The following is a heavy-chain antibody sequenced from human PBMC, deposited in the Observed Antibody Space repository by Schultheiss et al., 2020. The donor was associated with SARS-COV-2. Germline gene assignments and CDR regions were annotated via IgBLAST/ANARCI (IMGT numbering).Heavy chain of an antibody. V-gene: IGHV3-21*01. J-gene: IGHJ2*01. CDR2: ISSSSSYI. CDR1: GFTVSSNY. Sequence: GGSLRLSCAASGFTVSSNYMSWVRQAPGKGLEWVSSISSSSSYIYYADSVKGRFTISRDNAKNSLYLQMNSLRAEDTAVYYCARWNSLGYWYFDLWGRGTLVTVSS. CDR3: ARWNSLGYWYFDL. D-gene: IGHD1-1*01.